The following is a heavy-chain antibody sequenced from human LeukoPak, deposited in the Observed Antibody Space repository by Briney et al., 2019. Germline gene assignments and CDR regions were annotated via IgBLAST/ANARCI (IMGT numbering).Heavy chain of an antibody. CDR1: GGSISSGGYS. CDR2: IYYSGST. J-gene: IGHJ3*02. D-gene: IGHD4-11*01. CDR3: AGLKSGFTAFDI. Sequence: PSQTLSLTCAVSGGSISSGGYSWSWIRQPPGKGLEWIGSIYYSGSTNYNPSLKGRVTISVDTSKNQFSLKLSSVTAADTAVYYCAGLKSGFTAFDIWGQGTMVTVSS. V-gene: IGHV4-30-4*07.